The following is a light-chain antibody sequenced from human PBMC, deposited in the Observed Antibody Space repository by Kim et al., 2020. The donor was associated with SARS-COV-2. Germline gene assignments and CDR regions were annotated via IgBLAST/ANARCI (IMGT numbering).Light chain of an antibody. CDR2: DAS. CDR3: QQRSNWPLMYT. J-gene: IGKJ2*01. CDR1: QSVSGY. V-gene: IGKV3-11*01. Sequence: PGERATLSCSASQSVSGYLAWYQQKPGQAPRLLIYDASNRATGIPARFSGSGSGTDFTLTISSLEPEDFTVYYCQQRSNWPLMYTFGQGTKLEI.